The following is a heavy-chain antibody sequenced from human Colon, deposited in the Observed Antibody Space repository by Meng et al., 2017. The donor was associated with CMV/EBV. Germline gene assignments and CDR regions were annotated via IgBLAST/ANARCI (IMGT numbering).Heavy chain of an antibody. CDR2: ILAGGYIQ. CDR1: GFIFNTYE. CDR3: ARRLPYFGMDV. Sequence: SCAASGFIFNTYEMIWVRQAPGKGLEWISYILAGGYIQHYANSVKGRFTISRDDAKNSVYLQMNSLRAEDTAVYFCARRLPYFGMDVWGQGTTVTVSS. J-gene: IGHJ6*02. V-gene: IGHV3-48*03.